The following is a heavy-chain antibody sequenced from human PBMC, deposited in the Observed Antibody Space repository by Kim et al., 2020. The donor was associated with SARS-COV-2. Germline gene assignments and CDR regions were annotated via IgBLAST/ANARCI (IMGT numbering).Heavy chain of an antibody. V-gene: IGHV4-59*13. CDR3: ARSSYYYDSSGYYRTNYFDY. Sequence: SETLSLTCTVSGGSISSYYWSWIRQPPGKGLEWIGYIYYSGSTNYNPSLKSRVTISVDTSKNQFSLKLSSVTAAGTAVYYCARSSYYYDSSGYYRTNYFDYWGRGTLVTVSS. CDR1: GGSISSYY. CDR2: IYYSGST. D-gene: IGHD3-22*01. J-gene: IGHJ4*02.